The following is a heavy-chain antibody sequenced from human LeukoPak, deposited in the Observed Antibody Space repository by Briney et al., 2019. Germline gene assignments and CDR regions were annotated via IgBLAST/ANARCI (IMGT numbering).Heavy chain of an antibody. Sequence: ASVKVSCKASGYTLTGHYIHWVRQAPGQGLEWMGWISPHSGFTMYPQRFQGRVTMTTDTSISTAFLEVRRLRSDDTAAYYCARQTGDDALDIWGQGTMITVYS. D-gene: IGHD7-27*01. CDR3: ARQTGDDALDI. CDR1: GYTLTGHY. CDR2: ISPHSGFT. V-gene: IGHV1-2*02. J-gene: IGHJ3*02.